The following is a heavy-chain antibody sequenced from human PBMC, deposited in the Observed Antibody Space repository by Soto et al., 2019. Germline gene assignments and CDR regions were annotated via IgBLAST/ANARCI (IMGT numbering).Heavy chain of an antibody. D-gene: IGHD5-18*01. J-gene: IGHJ4*02. Sequence: QVQLQESGPGLVKPSETLSLTCTVSGGSISSYYWSWIRQPPGKGLEWIGYIYYSGTTNYNPSLKSRVTISVDTSKNQLSLKLSSVTAAATAVYYCARRYGYSFDYWGQGTLVTVSS. V-gene: IGHV4-59*08. CDR3: ARRYGYSFDY. CDR1: GGSISSYY. CDR2: IYYSGTT.